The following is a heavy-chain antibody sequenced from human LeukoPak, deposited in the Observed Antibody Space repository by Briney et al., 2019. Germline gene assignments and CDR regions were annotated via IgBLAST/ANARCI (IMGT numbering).Heavy chain of an antibody. V-gene: IGHV3-33*06. CDR2: IWYDGSDK. J-gene: IGHJ4*02. CDR3: AKGGITPDY. Sequence: GGSLRLSCAASGFTFSDSGMHWVRQAPGKGLEWVAIIWYDGSDKYYAESVKGRFTISRDNSNNTLYLQMNSLRAEDTAVYYCAKGGITPDYWGQGTLVAVSA. CDR1: GFTFSDSG. D-gene: IGHD4-23*01.